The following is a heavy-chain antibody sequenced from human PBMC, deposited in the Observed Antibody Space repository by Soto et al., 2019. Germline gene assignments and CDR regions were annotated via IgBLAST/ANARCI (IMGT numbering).Heavy chain of an antibody. V-gene: IGHV4-30-4*01. Sequence: SETLSLTCTVSGGSISSGDYYWSWIRQPPGKGLEWIGYIYYSGSTYYNPSLKSRVTISVDTSKNQFSLKLSSVTAADTAVYYCARDGSGTPPLNTPFDIWGQGTMVTVSS. D-gene: IGHD3-10*01. J-gene: IGHJ3*02. CDR1: GGSISSGDYY. CDR3: ARDGSGTPPLNTPFDI. CDR2: IYYSGST.